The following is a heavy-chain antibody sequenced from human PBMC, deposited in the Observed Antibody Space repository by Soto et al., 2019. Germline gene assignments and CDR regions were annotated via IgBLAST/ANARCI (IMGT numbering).Heavy chain of an antibody. CDR1: GFNVSSNY. J-gene: IGHJ4*02. V-gene: IGHV3-53*01. D-gene: IGHD3-22*01. CDR3: ARERSGTIYYDSSGFLY. Sequence: VQLVESGGGLIQSGGSLRLSCAASGFNVSSNYMSWVRQAPGQGLEWVSVIYRDESTHYADSVRGRFTISRDNSKNTLYLQMNSLRAEDTAVYYCARERSGTIYYDSSGFLYWGRGTLVTVSS. CDR2: IYRDEST.